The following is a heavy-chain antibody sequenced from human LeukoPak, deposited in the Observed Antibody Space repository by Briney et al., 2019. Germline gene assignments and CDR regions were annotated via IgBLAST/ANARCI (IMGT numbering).Heavy chain of an antibody. CDR3: AKDRAAVTFFDY. D-gene: IGHD4-17*01. V-gene: IGHV3-23*01. CDR2: ISRSGDST. Sequence: PGGSLRLSCAASGFTFSSYSMSWVRQAPGEGLEWVSAISRSGDSTYYRDSVKGRFTISRDNSKNTLYLQMNSLRAEDTAVYYCAKDRAAVTFFDYWGQGTLVTVSS. CDR1: GFTFSSYS. J-gene: IGHJ4*02.